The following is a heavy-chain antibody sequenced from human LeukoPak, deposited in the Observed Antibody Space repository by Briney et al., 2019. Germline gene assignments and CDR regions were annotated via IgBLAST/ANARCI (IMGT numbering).Heavy chain of an antibody. J-gene: IGHJ4*02. D-gene: IGHD5-18*01. CDR3: ARLGSWGGYSYGYDSTFDY. Sequence: SETLSLTCAVYGGSFSGYYWSWIRQPPGKGLEWIGEINHSGSTNYNPSLKSRVTISVDTSKNQFSLKLSSVTAADTAVYYCARLGSWGGYSYGYDSTFDYWGQGTLVTVSS. CDR2: INHSGST. CDR1: GGSFSGYY. V-gene: IGHV4-34*01.